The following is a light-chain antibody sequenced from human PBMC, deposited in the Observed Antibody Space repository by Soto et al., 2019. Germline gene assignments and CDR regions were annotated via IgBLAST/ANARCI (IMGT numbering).Light chain of an antibody. CDR3: QQSYSTPRT. Sequence: DIQMTQSPSSLSASVGDRVTITCQASQDISNYLTWYQQKPGKAPKLLIYDASNLETGVPSRFTGSGSGTDFTLTISSLQSEDFGTYYCQQSYSTPRTFGHGTKVDIK. CDR1: QDISNY. CDR2: DAS. J-gene: IGKJ2*01. V-gene: IGKV1-39*01.